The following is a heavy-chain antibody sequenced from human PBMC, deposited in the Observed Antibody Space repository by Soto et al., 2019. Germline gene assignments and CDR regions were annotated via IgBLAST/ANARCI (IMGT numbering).Heavy chain of an antibody. CDR3: AREGADYGADY. D-gene: IGHD4-17*01. CDR2: IHPGGGTT. CDR1: GYAFTSYY. J-gene: IGHJ4*02. V-gene: IGHV1-46*01. Sequence: QVQLVQSGAEVRKPGASVKVSCKASGYAFTSYYMHWVRQAPGQGLQWMGIIHPGGGTTSYAQKFQGRVTMTRDTSASTVYMELSSLRSEDTAVYYCAREGADYGADYWGQGTLVTVSS.